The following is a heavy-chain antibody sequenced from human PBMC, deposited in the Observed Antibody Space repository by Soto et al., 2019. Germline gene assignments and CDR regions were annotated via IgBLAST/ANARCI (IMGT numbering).Heavy chain of an antibody. CDR3: ARDGDYYDSSGFQRDYHYYGMDV. CDR1: GGSFSDYA. Sequence: QVQLVQSGAEVKKPGSSVKVSCQASGGSFSDYAISWVRQAPGQGLEWMGGIIPMLGIADNAQKFQGRVIITADEYTSTVYMELSSLRSEDTAVYYCARDGDYYDSSGFQRDYHYYGMDVWGQGTTATVAS. V-gene: IGHV1-69*01. D-gene: IGHD3-22*01. CDR2: IIPMLGIA. J-gene: IGHJ6*02.